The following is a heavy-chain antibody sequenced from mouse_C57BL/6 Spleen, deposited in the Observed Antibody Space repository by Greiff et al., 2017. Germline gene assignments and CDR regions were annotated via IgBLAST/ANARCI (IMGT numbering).Heavy chain of an antibody. D-gene: IGHD2-1*01. CDR2: IYPGDGDT. J-gene: IGHJ2*01. Sequence: VKLMESGPELVKPGASVKISCKASGYAFSSSWMNWVKQRPGKGLEWIGRIYPGDGDTNYNGKFKGKATLTADKSSSTAYIQLNSLTSEDSAVYFCAREVYTPFDYWGQGTTRTVSS. CDR1: GYAFSSSW. CDR3: AREVYTPFDY. V-gene: IGHV1-82*01.